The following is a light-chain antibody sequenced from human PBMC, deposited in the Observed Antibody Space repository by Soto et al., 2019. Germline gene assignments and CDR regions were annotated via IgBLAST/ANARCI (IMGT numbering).Light chain of an antibody. CDR3: QPRNTWPPVP. Sequence: VVTQYTGTLSLSPVERATLSCRASQSVSSSYLAWYQQKPGQAPRLLIYGASNRATGVPTRFSGSGSGTDFTLTISSLEPEDFAVYYCQPRNTWPPVPSAGGSKAAI. J-gene: IGKJ4*01. CDR2: GAS. CDR1: QSVSSSY. V-gene: IGKV3D-20*02.